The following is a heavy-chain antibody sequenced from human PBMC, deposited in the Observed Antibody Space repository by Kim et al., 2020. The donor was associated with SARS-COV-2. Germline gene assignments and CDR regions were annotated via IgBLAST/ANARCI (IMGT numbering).Heavy chain of an antibody. J-gene: IGHJ4*02. V-gene: IGHV3-30*02. CDR3: AKDRSSSFNFDY. Sequence: YYADSVKGRLTISRDNSKSTLYLQMNSLRAEDTAVYYCAKDRSSSFNFDYWGQGTLVTVSS. D-gene: IGHD6-6*01.